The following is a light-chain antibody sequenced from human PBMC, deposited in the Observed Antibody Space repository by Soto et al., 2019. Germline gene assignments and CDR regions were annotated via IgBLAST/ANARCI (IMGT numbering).Light chain of an antibody. CDR1: QSVGRY. CDR2: DAS. CDR3: QQFSSYPHT. J-gene: IGKJ4*01. Sequence: EILLTQSPSTLSLSPGERATLSCRASQSVGRYLAWYQQKPGKAPRLLIYDASSRDTGIPERFSGGGSGTDFTLTISRLEPEDFEVYYCQQFSSYPHTFGGGTKVDIK. V-gene: IGKV3-20*01.